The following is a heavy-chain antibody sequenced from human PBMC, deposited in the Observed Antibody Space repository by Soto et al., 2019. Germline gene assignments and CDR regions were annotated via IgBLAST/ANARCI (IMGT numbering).Heavy chain of an antibody. V-gene: IGHV4-4*02. CDR1: GGSVSSSVW. CDR2: IYNAGTT. Sequence: AETLSLTCSVSGGSVSSSVWWSWVRTPPGKGLEWMGYIYNAGTTNCNPSLQSRVTISEDSSKNQISLKLSSVTAADTAVYYCARHRRTTVAKFYFDYWGQGALVTVSS. J-gene: IGHJ4*02. D-gene: IGHD4-4*01. CDR3: ARHRRTTVAKFYFDY.